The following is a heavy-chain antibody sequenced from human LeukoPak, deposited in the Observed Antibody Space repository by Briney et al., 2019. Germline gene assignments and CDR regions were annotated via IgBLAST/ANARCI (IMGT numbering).Heavy chain of an antibody. CDR2: ISAYNGNT. CDR3: ARASPRYCSSTSCRTGYYCMDV. D-gene: IGHD2-2*01. V-gene: IGHV1-18*01. Sequence: ASVKVSCKASGYTFTSYGISWVRQAPGQGLEWMGWISAYNGNTNYAQKLQGRVTMTTDTSTSTAYMELRSLRSDDTAVYYCARASPRYCSSTSCRTGYYCMDVWGKGTTVTVSS. CDR1: GYTFTSYG. J-gene: IGHJ6*03.